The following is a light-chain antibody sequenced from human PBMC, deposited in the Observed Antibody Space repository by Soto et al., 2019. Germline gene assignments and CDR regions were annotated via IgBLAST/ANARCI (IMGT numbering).Light chain of an antibody. J-gene: IGKJ4*01. V-gene: IGKV3-15*01. CDR2: GAS. CDR1: QSVSSN. Sequence: EIVMTQSPATLSVSPGERATLSCRASQSVSSNLAWYQQKPGQAPRLLIYGASTRATGIPARFSASGTGTDFTLTISDVQPEDFAVYYCQRYNNWPLTFGGGTKVDI. CDR3: QRYNNWPLT.